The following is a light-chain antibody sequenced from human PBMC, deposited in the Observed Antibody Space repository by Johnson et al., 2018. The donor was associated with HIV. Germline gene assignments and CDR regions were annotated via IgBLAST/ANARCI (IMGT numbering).Light chain of an antibody. J-gene: IGLJ1*01. Sequence: QSVLTQPPSSSGTPGQRVTISCSGSSSNIGRNAVNWYQHLPGTAPKLLIYENNKRPSGIPDRFSGSKSGTSATLGITGLQTGDEADYYCGTWDSSLSAVFGTGTKVTVL. V-gene: IGLV1-51*02. CDR3: GTWDSSLSAV. CDR2: ENN. CDR1: SSNIGRNA.